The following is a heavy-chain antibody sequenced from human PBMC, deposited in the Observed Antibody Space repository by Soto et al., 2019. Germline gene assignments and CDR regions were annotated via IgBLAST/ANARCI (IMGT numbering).Heavy chain of an antibody. Sequence: GGSLRLSCAASGFTFSNAWMSWVRQAPGKGLEWVGRIKSKTDGGTTDNAAPVKGRFTNSRDDSKNTQYLQMNSLKTEDTAVYYCTTGSPGAARIYYYYYMDVWGKGTTVTVSS. J-gene: IGHJ6*03. CDR2: IKSKTDGGTT. CDR1: GFTFSNAW. V-gene: IGHV3-15*01. CDR3: TTGSPGAARIYYYYYMDV. D-gene: IGHD6-6*01.